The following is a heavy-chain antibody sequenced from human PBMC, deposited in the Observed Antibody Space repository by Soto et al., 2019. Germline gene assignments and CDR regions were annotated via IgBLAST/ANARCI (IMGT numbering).Heavy chain of an antibody. CDR1: GGSVSSGSYY. Sequence: QVQLQESGPGLVKPSETLAVTCTVSGGSVSSGSYYWSWIRQPPGKGLEWVGCISDNGSGDYNPSHKSRVTISVHTSKRQFYLRLNSVTAADTAVYYCARAHSGYDPLGMDVWGQGTTVTVSS. J-gene: IGHJ6*02. V-gene: IGHV4-61*01. CDR2: ISDNGSG. CDR3: ARAHSGYDPLGMDV. D-gene: IGHD5-12*01.